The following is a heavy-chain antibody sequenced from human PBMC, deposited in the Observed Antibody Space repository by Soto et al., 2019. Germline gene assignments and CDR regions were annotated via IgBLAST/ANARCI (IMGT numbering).Heavy chain of an antibody. CDR2: IYYSGST. CDR3: ARDTTGVGGGMDV. J-gene: IGHJ6*02. D-gene: IGHD1-1*01. V-gene: IGHV4-31*03. CDR1: GGSISSGGYY. Sequence: SETLSLTCTVSGGSISSGGYYWSWIRQHPGKGLEWIGYIYYSGSTYYNPSLKSRVTISVDTSKNQFSLKLSSVTAADTAVYYCARDTTGVGGGMDVWGQGTTVTVSS.